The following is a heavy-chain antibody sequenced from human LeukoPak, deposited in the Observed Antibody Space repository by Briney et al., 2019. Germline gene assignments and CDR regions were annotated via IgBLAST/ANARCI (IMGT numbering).Heavy chain of an antibody. CDR3: ARDSGELLYDYYYYGMDA. Sequence: GGSLRLSCAASGFTFSSYSMNWVRQAPEKGLEWVSSISSSSSYIYYADSVKGRFTISRDNAKNSLYLQMHSLRAEDTAVYYCARDSGELLYDYYYYGMDAWGQGTTVTVSS. D-gene: IGHD1-26*01. V-gene: IGHV3-21*01. J-gene: IGHJ6*02. CDR2: ISSSSSYI. CDR1: GFTFSSYS.